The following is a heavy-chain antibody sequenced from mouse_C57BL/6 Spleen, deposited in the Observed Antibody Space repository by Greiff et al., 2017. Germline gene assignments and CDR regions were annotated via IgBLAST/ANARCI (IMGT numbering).Heavy chain of an antibody. CDR3: SYGNYDWYFDV. J-gene: IGHJ1*03. CDR1: GFSLTSYG. D-gene: IGHD2-1*01. V-gene: IGHV2-2*01. Sequence: VQLQQSGPGLVQPSQSLSITCTVSGFSLTSYGVHWVRQSPGKGLEWLGVIWSGGSTDYNAAFISRLSISKDNYKSQVFFKMNSLQADDTAIYYCSYGNYDWYFDVWGTGTTVTVSS. CDR2: IWSGGST.